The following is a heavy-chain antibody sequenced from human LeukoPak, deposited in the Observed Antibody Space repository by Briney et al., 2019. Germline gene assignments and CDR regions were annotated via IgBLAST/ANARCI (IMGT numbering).Heavy chain of an antibody. Sequence: GSLRLSCAASGFTFSSYWMHWVRQAPGKGLVWVSRINSDGCSTSYADSVKGRFTISRDNAKNTLYLQMNSLRAEDTAVYYCAREFTDYYDSSGYYSPYYYGMDVWGQGTTVTVSS. D-gene: IGHD3-22*01. CDR3: AREFTDYYDSSGYYSPYYYGMDV. CDR2: INSDGCST. CDR1: GFTFSSYW. V-gene: IGHV3-74*01. J-gene: IGHJ6*02.